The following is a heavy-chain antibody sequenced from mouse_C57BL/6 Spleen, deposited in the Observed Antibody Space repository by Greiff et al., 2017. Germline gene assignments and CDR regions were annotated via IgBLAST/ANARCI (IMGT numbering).Heavy chain of an antibody. V-gene: IGHV1-85*01. CDR2: IYPRDGST. D-gene: IGHD1-1*01. CDR1: GYTFTSYD. J-gene: IGHJ1*03. CDR3: ARRTVVATGYFDV. Sequence: VKLVESGPELVKPGASVKLSCKASGYTFTSYDINWVKQRPGQGLEWIGWIYPRDGSTKYNEKFKGKATLTVDTSSSTAYMELHSLTSEDSAVYFCARRTVVATGYFDVWGTGTTVTVSS.